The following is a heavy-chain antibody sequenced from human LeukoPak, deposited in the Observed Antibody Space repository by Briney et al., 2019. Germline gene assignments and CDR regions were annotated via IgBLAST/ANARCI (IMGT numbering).Heavy chain of an antibody. CDR3: ARVLTDILTGYYPDAFDI. J-gene: IGHJ3*02. D-gene: IGHD3-9*01. CDR1: GGSISSGGYY. CDR2: IYCSGCT. Sequence: SETLSLTCTVSGGSISSGGYYWSWIRQHPGKGLEWIGYIYCSGCTYYNPSLKSRVTISVDTSKNQFSLKLSSVTAADTAVYYCARVLTDILTGYYPDAFDIWGQGTMVTVSS. V-gene: IGHV4-31*03.